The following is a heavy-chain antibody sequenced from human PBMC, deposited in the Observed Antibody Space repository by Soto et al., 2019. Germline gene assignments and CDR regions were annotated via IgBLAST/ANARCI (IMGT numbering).Heavy chain of an antibody. CDR2: ISSNGGST. CDR3: VKDYYDFWSGYFSYLDY. CDR1: GFTFSSDA. V-gene: IGHV3-64D*06. J-gene: IGHJ4*02. Sequence: GGSLRLSCSASGFTFSSDAMHWVQEARGEGLEYVSAISSNGGSTYYADSVKGRFTISRDNSKNTLYLQMSSLRAEDTAVYYCVKDYYDFWSGYFSYLDYWGQGTLVTVSS. D-gene: IGHD3-3*01.